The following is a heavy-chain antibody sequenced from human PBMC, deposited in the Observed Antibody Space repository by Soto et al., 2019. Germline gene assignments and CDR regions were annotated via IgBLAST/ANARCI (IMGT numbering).Heavy chain of an antibody. J-gene: IGHJ4*02. CDR1: GFTFSDYA. V-gene: IGHV3-23*01. CDR3: AKKTGSSSWYVGFDY. D-gene: IGHD6-13*01. Sequence: GSLRLSCAASGFTFSDYAMTWVRQAPGKGLEWVSVISGSGGNTFYADSVKGRFTISRDNSKNTVYLQMNSLRAEDTALYYCAKKTGSSSWYVGFDYWGPGTLVTVSS. CDR2: ISGSGGNT.